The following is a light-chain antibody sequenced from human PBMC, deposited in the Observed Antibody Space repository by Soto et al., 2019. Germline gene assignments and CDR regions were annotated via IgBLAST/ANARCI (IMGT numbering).Light chain of an antibody. J-gene: IGKJ4*01. CDR3: QQSYNTPRT. V-gene: IGKV1-39*01. Sequence: DIQMTQSPSSLSASVGDRVTITCRASQSISSYLNWYQQKPGKPPKLLIFAAITLQSGVPSRFSGGGSGTDFTLTISSLQPEDVATYYCQQSYNTPRTFGGGTKVEIK. CDR2: AAI. CDR1: QSISSY.